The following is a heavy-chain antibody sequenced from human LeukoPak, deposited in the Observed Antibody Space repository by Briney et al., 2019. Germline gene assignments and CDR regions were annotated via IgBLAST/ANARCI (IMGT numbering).Heavy chain of an antibody. Sequence: GASVKDSCKGSGYTFTSYDINWVRQATGQGREWMGWMNPNSGNTGYAQKFQGRVIMARNTSISTAYMELSSLRSEDTAVYYCGRCDQLGGYYMDVWGKGTTVTVSS. D-gene: IGHD2-2*01. V-gene: IGHV1-8*01. CDR3: GRCDQLGGYYMDV. CDR1: GYTFTSYD. CDR2: MNPNSGNT. J-gene: IGHJ6*03.